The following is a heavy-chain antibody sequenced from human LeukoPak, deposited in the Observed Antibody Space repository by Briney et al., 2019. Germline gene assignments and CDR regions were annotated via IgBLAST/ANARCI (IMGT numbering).Heavy chain of an antibody. V-gene: IGHV3-23*01. Sequence: GGSLRLSCVASGFTFSNYAMSWVRQAPGKGLEWVSAITNTGSTYYADSVKGRFTISRDISRNTLDLQMNSLRAEDTAIYYCAGQGATTTGSSWTFDHWGQGTLVTVSS. CDR1: GFTFSNYA. CDR3: AGQGATTTGSSWTFDH. D-gene: IGHD1-1*01. CDR2: ITNTGST. J-gene: IGHJ5*02.